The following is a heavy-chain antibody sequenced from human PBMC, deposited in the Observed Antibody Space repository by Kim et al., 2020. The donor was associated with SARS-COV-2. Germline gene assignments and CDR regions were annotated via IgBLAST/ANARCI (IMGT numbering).Heavy chain of an antibody. V-gene: IGHV5-51*01. J-gene: IGHJ4*02. Sequence: GESLKISCKGSGYSFTNYWIGWVRQMPGKGLEWVGIIYPGDFDTRYSPSFQGLVTISADKSINTAYLQWSSLEASDTAMYYCARHWDTSGYYPSDYWGQGTLVTVSS. CDR3: ARHWDTSGYYPSDY. CDR2: IYPGDFDT. D-gene: IGHD3-22*01. CDR1: GYSFTNYW.